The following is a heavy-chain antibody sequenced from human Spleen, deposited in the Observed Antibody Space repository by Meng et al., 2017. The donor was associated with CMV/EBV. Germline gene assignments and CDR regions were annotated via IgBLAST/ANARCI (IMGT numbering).Heavy chain of an antibody. CDR2: INHSGST. CDR1: GGSFSGYY. CDR3: ARDLIYDFWSGYYSYYGMDV. V-gene: IGHV4-34*01. Sequence: SETLSLTCAVYGGSFSGYYWSWIRQPPGKGLEWIGEINHSGSTNYNPSLKSRVTISVDTSKNQFSLKLSSVTAADTAVYYCARDLIYDFWSGYYSYYGMDVWGQGTTVTVSS. J-gene: IGHJ6*02. D-gene: IGHD3-3*01.